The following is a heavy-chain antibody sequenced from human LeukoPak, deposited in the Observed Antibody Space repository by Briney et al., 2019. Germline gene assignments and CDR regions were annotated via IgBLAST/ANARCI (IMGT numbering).Heavy chain of an antibody. CDR3: ARAPGVTIFGVVIKSDAFDI. V-gene: IGHV4-59*12. Sequence: PSETLSLTCTVSGGSISSYYWSWIRQPPGKGLEWIGYIYYTGNTNYNPSLKSRVTISVDTSKNQFSLNLSSVTAADTAVYYCARAPGVTIFGVVIKSDAFDIWGQGTMVTVSS. CDR1: GGSISSYY. J-gene: IGHJ3*02. CDR2: IYYTGNT. D-gene: IGHD3-3*01.